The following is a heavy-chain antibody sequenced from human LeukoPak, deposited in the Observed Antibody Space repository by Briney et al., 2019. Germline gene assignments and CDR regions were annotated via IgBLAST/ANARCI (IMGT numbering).Heavy chain of an antibody. J-gene: IGHJ4*02. CDR3: ARDGYSSGWAHAFDY. CDR2: INWNGGST. D-gene: IGHD6-19*01. Sequence: GGSLRLSCAASGFTFNNAWMSWVRQPPGKGLEGVSGINWNGGSTGYADSVKGRFTISRDNAKNSLYLQVNSLRAEDTALYYCARDGYSSGWAHAFDYWGQGTLVTVSS. V-gene: IGHV3-20*04. CDR1: GFTFNNAW.